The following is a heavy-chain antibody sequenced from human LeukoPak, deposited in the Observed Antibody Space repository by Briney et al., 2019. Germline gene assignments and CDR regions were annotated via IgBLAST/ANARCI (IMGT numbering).Heavy chain of an antibody. J-gene: IGHJ3*02. Sequence: PSETLSLTCAVYGGSFSGYYWSWIRQPPGKGLEWIGEINHSGSTNYNPSLKSRVTISVDTSKNQFSLKLSFVTAADTAVYYCARGAYYDSSGYDAFDIWGQGTMVTVSS. CDR3: ARGAYYDSSGYDAFDI. CDR2: INHSGST. D-gene: IGHD3-22*01. V-gene: IGHV4-34*01. CDR1: GGSFSGYY.